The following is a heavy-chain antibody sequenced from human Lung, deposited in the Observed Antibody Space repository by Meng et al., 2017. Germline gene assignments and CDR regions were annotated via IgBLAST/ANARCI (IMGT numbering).Heavy chain of an antibody. CDR1: GGSLSDYY. Sequence: QAPPSQWVIGLLQPAETLFLTVVVSGGSLSDYYLSLIRQPPGKGLEWIGEINHSGSTNYNPSLESRATISVDTSQNNPSPKLSSVTAADSAVYYCARGPTTMAHDFDYWGQGTLVTVSS. CDR3: ARGPTTMAHDFDY. V-gene: IGHV4-34*01. D-gene: IGHD4-11*01. CDR2: INHSGST. J-gene: IGHJ4*02.